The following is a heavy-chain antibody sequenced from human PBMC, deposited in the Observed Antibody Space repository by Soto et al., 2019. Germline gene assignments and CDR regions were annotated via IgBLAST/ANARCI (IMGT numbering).Heavy chain of an antibody. Sequence: GGSLRLSCAASGLTFSSYAMSWVRQAPGKGLEWVSAISGSGGSTYYADSVKGRFTISRDNSKNTLYLQMNSLRAEDTAVYYCAKDLGQAAGTYNFDYWGQGTLVTVSS. J-gene: IGHJ4*02. V-gene: IGHV3-23*01. D-gene: IGHD6-13*01. CDR2: ISGSGGST. CDR3: AKDLGQAAGTYNFDY. CDR1: GLTFSSYA.